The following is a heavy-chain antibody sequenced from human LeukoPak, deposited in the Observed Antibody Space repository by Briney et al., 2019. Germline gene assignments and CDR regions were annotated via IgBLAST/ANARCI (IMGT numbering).Heavy chain of an antibody. CDR3: ASDSSGYYYTPYFDY. V-gene: IGHV4-30-4*01. CDR2: IYYSGST. Sequence: SQTLSLTCTVSGGSISSGDYYWNWIRQPPGKGLEWIGYIYYSGSTYYNPSLKSRVTISVDTSKNQLSLKLSSVTAADTAVYYCASDSSGYYYTPYFDYWGQGTLVTVSS. J-gene: IGHJ4*02. CDR1: GGSISSGDYY. D-gene: IGHD3-22*01.